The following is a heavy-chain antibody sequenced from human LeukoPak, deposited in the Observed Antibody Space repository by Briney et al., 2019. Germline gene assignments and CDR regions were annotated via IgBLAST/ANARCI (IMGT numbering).Heavy chain of an antibody. CDR1: GFTFSTYW. D-gene: IGHD4-17*01. CDR2: IRYDGSNK. J-gene: IGHJ3*02. V-gene: IGHV3-30*02. Sequence: GGSLRLSCAASGFTFSTYWMNWVRQAPGKGLEWVAFIRYDGSNKYYADSVKGRFTISRDNSKNTLYPQMNSLRAEDTAVYYCAKDDHDYGDYDAFDIWGQGTMVTVSS. CDR3: AKDDHDYGDYDAFDI.